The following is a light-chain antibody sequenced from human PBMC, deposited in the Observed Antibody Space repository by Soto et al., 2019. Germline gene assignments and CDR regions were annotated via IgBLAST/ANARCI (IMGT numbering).Light chain of an antibody. CDR3: QQRYSTPIT. V-gene: IGKV1-17*01. CDR2: AAS. CDR1: QGIRYD. Sequence: DIQMTQSPSSLSASVGDRVTITCRASQGIRYDLGWYQQKPGKAPKRLIYAASSLQSGVPSRFSGSGSGTEFTLTISSLQPEDYATYYCQQRYSTPITFSQGTRLEIK. J-gene: IGKJ5*01.